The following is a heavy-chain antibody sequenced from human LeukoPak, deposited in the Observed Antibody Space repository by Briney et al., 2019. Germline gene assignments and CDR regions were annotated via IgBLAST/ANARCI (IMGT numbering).Heavy chain of an antibody. CDR2: ISSTSSHI. CDR1: GFSLITYN. Sequence: GGSQRLSCAASGFSLITYNMNWVRQAPGKGLEWVSSISSTSSHIYYADSVKGRFTISRDNAKNSLYLQMNSLRAEDTAVYYCARAPYDILTGYSPYYFESWGQGTLVTVSS. J-gene: IGHJ4*02. D-gene: IGHD3-9*01. V-gene: IGHV3-21*06. CDR3: ARAPYDILTGYSPYYFES.